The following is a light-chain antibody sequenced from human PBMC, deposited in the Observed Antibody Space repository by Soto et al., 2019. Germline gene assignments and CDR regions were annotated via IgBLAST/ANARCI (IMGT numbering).Light chain of an antibody. CDR2: RAS. J-gene: IGKJ5*01. V-gene: IGKV4-1*01. Sequence: DVVMTQSPDSLVVSLGERATINCKSSQSVLHSSNNENSLAWYQQKAGQRPKLLIYRASTRESGVPDRISGSGSGTDFTLTISSLQAEDVAVYYCQQYYTAIAFGQGTRLEIK. CDR1: QSVLHSSNNENS. CDR3: QQYYTAIA.